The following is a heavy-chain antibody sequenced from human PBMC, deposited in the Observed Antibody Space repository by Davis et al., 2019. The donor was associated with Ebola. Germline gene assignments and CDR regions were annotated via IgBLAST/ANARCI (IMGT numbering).Heavy chain of an antibody. Sequence: GESLKISCAASGFTFSSYAMSWVRQAPGKGLEWVSAISGSGGSTYYADSVKGRFTISRDNSKNTLYLQMNSLRADDTAVYYCARSFSGYFDLWGRGTLVTVSS. CDR3: ARSFSGYFDL. J-gene: IGHJ2*01. V-gene: IGHV3-23*01. CDR2: ISGSGGST. D-gene: IGHD3-16*02. CDR1: GFTFSSYA.